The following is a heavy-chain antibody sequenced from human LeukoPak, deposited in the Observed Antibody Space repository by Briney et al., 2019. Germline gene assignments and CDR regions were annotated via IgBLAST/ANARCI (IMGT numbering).Heavy chain of an antibody. CDR1: GFTFSSYA. J-gene: IGHJ4*02. CDR2: ISGSGGST. CDR3: AKGGAPVIVATIEDY. V-gene: IGHV3-23*01. D-gene: IGHD5-12*01. Sequence: PGGSLRLSCAASGFTFSSYAMSWVRQAPGKGLEWVSAISGSGGSTYYADSVKGRFTISRDNSKNTLYLQMNSLRAEDTAVYYCAKGGAPVIVATIEDYWGQGTLVTVSS.